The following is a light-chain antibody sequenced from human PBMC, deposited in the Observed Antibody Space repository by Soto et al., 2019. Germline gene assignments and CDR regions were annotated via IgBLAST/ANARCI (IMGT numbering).Light chain of an antibody. Sequence: EIVLSQYPPTLSVSPADRVTLSCRAEPTVGRHLAWYQQQPRPAPRPLLYGASTRATGIPARFSGSGSETEFTLPISSRQAEDSAVYFCQQYNNWPTWTFGEGTKVDI. CDR1: PTVGRH. CDR2: GAS. J-gene: IGKJ1*01. CDR3: QQYNNWPTWT. V-gene: IGKV3-15*01.